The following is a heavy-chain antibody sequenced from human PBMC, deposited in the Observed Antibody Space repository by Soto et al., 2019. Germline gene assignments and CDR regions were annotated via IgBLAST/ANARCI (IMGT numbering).Heavy chain of an antibody. CDR1: GFTFSGSA. CDR2: IRSKVNTYAT. CDR3: TRCSMDSSSGWFAP. D-gene: IGHD6-6*01. V-gene: IGHV3-73*02. Sequence: EVFLVESGGGLVQPGGSLKVSCAASGFTFSGSAIHWVRQASGKGLEWVGRIRSKVNTYATAYAASVKGRFTISRDDSKNPAYVKRNSMKTEDTAVYYCTRCSMDSSSGWFAPWGQGTLVAVSS. J-gene: IGHJ5*02.